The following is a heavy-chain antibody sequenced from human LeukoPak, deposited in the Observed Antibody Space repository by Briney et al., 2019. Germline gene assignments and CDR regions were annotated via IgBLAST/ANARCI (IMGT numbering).Heavy chain of an antibody. V-gene: IGHV4-4*07. CDR2: IYTSGST. CDR3: ARERQLNPYCSSTSCHYRFDY. D-gene: IGHD2-2*01. J-gene: IGHJ4*02. CDR1: GGSISSYY. Sequence: SETLSLTCTVSGGSISSYYWGWIRQPAGKGLEWIGRIYTSGSTNYNPSLKSRVTMPVDTSKNQFSLKLSSVTAADTAVYYCARERQLNPYCSSTSCHYRFDYWGQGTLVTVSS.